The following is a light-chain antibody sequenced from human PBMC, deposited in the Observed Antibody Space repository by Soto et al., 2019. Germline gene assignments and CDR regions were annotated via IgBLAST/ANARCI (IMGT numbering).Light chain of an antibody. CDR3: QQRFNWPGLT. Sequence: EIVLTQSPATLSLSPGERATLSCRASQSVNTFLAGYQQKHGQAPRLLISDASNSATGIPARFSGSGSGTDFTLTISSLEPEDFAVYYCQQRFNWPGLTFGGGTKVEIK. J-gene: IGKJ4*01. CDR1: QSVNTF. V-gene: IGKV3-11*01. CDR2: DAS.